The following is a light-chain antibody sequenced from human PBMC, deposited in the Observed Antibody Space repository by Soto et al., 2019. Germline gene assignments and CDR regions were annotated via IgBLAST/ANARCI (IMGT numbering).Light chain of an antibody. CDR1: QSVSSNS. CDR3: QQYGSSPWT. Sequence: PGERATLSCRASQSVSSNSLAWYQQKPGQAPRLLIYAAATRATGIPDRFSGSGSGTDFTLTIRRLEPEDFAVYCCQQYGSSPWTFGQGTKVDI. J-gene: IGKJ1*01. V-gene: IGKV3-20*01. CDR2: AAA.